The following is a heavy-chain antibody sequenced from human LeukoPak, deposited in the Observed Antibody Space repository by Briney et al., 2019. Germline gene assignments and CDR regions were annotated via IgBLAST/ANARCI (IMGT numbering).Heavy chain of an antibody. J-gene: IGHJ3*02. CDR3: AKWDYAGMTRAFDI. V-gene: IGHV3-30*18. D-gene: IGHD3-16*01. CDR1: GFTFSSYD. CDR2: ISHDGSKK. Sequence: GGSLRLSCAASGFTFSSYDMHWVRQAPGKGLEWLAAISHDGSKKYYADSVNGRFTISRDNSKNTLWLQMNSLRAEDTAVYYCAKWDYAGMTRAFDIWGQGTLVTFSS.